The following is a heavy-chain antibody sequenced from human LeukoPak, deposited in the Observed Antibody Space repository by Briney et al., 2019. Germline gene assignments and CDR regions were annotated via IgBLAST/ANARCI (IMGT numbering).Heavy chain of an antibody. D-gene: IGHD3-9*01. V-gene: IGHV3-48*03. J-gene: IGHJ3*02. Sequence: GGSLRLSCAASGFTFSSYEMNRVRQAPGKGLEWVSYISSSGSTIYYADSVKGRFTISRDNAKNSLYLQMNSLRAEDTAVYYCARDGPSLRYFDWSPKHDAFDIWGQGTMVTVSS. CDR1: GFTFSSYE. CDR3: ARDGPSLRYFDWSPKHDAFDI. CDR2: ISSSGSTI.